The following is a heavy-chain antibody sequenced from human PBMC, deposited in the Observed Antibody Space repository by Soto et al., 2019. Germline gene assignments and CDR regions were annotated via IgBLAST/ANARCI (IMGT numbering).Heavy chain of an antibody. Sequence: QVQLVQSGAEVKKPGASVKVSCKASGYTFTGYYMHWVRQAPGQGLEWMGWINPNSGGTNYAQKFQGWVTMTRDTSISTAYMELSRLRSDDTAVYYCARDVGSGSDYDYYYMDVWGKGTTVTVSS. V-gene: IGHV1-2*04. J-gene: IGHJ6*03. CDR1: GYTFTGYY. CDR2: INPNSGGT. CDR3: ARDVGSGSDYDYYYMDV. D-gene: IGHD5-12*01.